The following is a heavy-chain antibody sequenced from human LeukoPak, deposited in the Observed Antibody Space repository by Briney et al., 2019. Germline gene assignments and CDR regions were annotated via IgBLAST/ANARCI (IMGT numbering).Heavy chain of an antibody. CDR2: INHSGST. V-gene: IGHV4-34*01. D-gene: IGHD3-10*01. CDR3: ARERYYGSGSYYRKPYGMDV. Sequence: TSETLSLTCAVYGGSFSGYYWSWIRQPPGKRLEWIGEINHSGSTNYNPSLRSRVTISVDTSKNQFSLKLSSVTAADTAVYYCARERYYGSGSYYRKPYGMDVWGKGTTVTVSS. J-gene: IGHJ6*04. CDR1: GGSFSGYY.